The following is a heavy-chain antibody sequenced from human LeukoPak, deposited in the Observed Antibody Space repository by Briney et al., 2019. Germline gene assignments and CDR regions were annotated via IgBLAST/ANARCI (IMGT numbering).Heavy chain of an antibody. CDR3: ARHGQGYCSGGSCKNWFDP. D-gene: IGHD2-15*01. CDR2: IDPSDSYT. CDR1: GYSFTSYW. J-gene: IGHJ5*02. V-gene: IGHV5-10-1*01. Sequence: GESLRISCKGSGYSFTSYWISWVRQMPGKGLEWMGRIDPSDSYTNYSPSFQGHVTISADKSISTAYLQWGSLKASDTAMYHCARHGQGYCSGGSCKNWFDPWGQGTLVTVSS.